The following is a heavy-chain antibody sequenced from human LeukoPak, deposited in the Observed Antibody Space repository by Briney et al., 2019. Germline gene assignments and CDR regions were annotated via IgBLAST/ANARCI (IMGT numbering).Heavy chain of an antibody. J-gene: IGHJ5*02. CDR2: MNPNSGNT. Sequence: ASVKVSSKASGYTFTSYDINWVRQATGQGLEWMGWMNPNSGNTGYAQKFQGRVTITRNTSISTAYMELSSLRSEDTAVYYCARVSSGWYGVWFDPWGQGTLVTVSS. D-gene: IGHD6-19*01. CDR1: GYTFTSYD. CDR3: ARVSSGWYGVWFDP. V-gene: IGHV1-8*03.